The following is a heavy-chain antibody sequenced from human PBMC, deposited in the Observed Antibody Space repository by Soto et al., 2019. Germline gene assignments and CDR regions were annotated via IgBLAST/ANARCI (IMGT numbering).Heavy chain of an antibody. CDR1: GFIFSEST. Sequence: GGSLRPSCSASGFIFSESTIYWVRQVPGKGLEAISAVSTSGRSTYYADSVKDRFTISRDNSKNTLFLQMGSLRPEDTAIYYCVKQAHGLDGVAFDYWGQGTQVTVSS. CDR2: VSTSGRST. CDR3: VKQAHGLDGVAFDY. V-gene: IGHV3-64D*06. J-gene: IGHJ4*02. D-gene: IGHD2-15*01.